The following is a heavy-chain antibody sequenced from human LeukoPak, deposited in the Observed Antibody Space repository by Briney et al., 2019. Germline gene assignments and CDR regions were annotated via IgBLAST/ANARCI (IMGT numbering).Heavy chain of an antibody. CDR2: TSGSI. Sequence: SETLSLTCAVSGASISSHYWSWIRQPPGKGLEWIGYTSGSISDNPSLKSRVAVSVDPSQNQVSLSLTSVTAADTAIYYCARVLAIFGLDTTDFYMDVWGKGTTVTVSS. CDR1: GASISSHY. V-gene: IGHV4-59*11. D-gene: IGHD3/OR15-3a*01. J-gene: IGHJ6*03. CDR3: ARVLAIFGLDTTDFYMDV.